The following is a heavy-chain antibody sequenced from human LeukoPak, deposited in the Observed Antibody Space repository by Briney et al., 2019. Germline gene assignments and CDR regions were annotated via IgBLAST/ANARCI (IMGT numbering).Heavy chain of an antibody. J-gene: IGHJ4*02. CDR1: GFTFSSYA. V-gene: IGHV3-23*01. CDR2: ISGSGGST. D-gene: IGHD1-26*01. CDR3: AKDKQLVGDY. Sequence: GGSLRLSCAASGFTFSSYAMSWVRQAPGKGLEWVSAISGSGGSTYYTDSVKGRFTTSRVNSKNTLYLQMNSLRAEDTAVYYCAKDKQLVGDYWGQGTLVTVSS.